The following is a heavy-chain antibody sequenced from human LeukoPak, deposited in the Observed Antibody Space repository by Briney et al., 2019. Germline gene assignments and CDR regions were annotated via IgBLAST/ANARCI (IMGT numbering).Heavy chain of an antibody. D-gene: IGHD3-10*01. Sequence: GGSLRLSCAASGFTFSSYEMSWVRQAPGKGLEWVAVIWYDGSNKYYADSVKGRFTISRDNSKNTLYLQMNSLRAEDTAVYYCAREPAEYGSVGDYWGQGTLVTVSS. V-gene: IGHV3-33*08. CDR3: AREPAEYGSVGDY. CDR2: IWYDGSNK. J-gene: IGHJ4*02. CDR1: GFTFSSYE.